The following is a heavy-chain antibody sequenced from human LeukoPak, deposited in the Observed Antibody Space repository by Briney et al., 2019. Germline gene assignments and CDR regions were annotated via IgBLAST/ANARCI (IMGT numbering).Heavy chain of an antibody. CDR3: ARDVYYYDSSGHDF. CDR1: GSTFSNYW. CDR2: IKRDGSEK. J-gene: IGHJ4*02. D-gene: IGHD3-22*01. Sequence: GGSLRLSCAASGSTFSNYWMNWVRQAPGKGLECVANIKRDGSEKYYVDSVRGRFTISRDNVKNSLYLQLSSLKAEDTGIYYCARDVYYYDSSGHDFWGQGALVTVSS. V-gene: IGHV3-7*01.